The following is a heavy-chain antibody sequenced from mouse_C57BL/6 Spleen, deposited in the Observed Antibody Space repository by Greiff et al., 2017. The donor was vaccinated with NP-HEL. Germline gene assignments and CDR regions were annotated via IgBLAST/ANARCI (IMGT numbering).Heavy chain of an antibody. D-gene: IGHD1-1*01. CDR2: LNPSNGGT. CDR3: AILLRSGYNYAMDY. Sequence: QVQLQQPGTELVKPGASVKLSYKASGYTFTSYWMHWVKQRPGQGLEWIGNLNPSNGGTNYNEKFKSKATLTVDKSSSTAFMQLSSLSSDDSAVYYCAILLRSGYNYAMDYWGQGTSVTVSS. V-gene: IGHV1-53*01. CDR1: GYTFTSYW. J-gene: IGHJ4*01.